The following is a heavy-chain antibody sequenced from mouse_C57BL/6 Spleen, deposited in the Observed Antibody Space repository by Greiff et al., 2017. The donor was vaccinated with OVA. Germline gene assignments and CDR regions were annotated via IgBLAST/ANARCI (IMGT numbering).Heavy chain of an antibody. J-gene: IGHJ4*01. CDR1: GYSFTGYF. CDR3: ARSGYDGYYAMDY. CDR2: INPYNGDT. V-gene: IGHV1-20*01. D-gene: IGHD2-2*01. Sequence: VQLQQSGPELVKPGDSVKISCKASGYSFTGYFMNRVMQSHGKSLEWIGRINPYNGDTFYNQKFKGKATLTVDKSSSTAHMELRSLTSEDSAVYYCARSGYDGYYAMDYWGQGTSVTVSS.